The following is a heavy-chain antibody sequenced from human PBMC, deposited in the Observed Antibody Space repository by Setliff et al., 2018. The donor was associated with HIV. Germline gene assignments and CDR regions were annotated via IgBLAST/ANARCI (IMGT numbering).Heavy chain of an antibody. Sequence: SETLSLTCIVSGGSITSSGYYWGWIRQPPGKGLEWIGSVYYSGTTYYNPSLKSRLTISVVTSKNQFSLNLTSVTAADTAVYYCARQPETYYYDGGVYFPGPYYYYGMDVWGEGTTVTVSS. V-gene: IGHV4-39*01. D-gene: IGHD3-22*01. CDR1: GGSITSSGYY. J-gene: IGHJ6*04. CDR3: ARQPETYYYDGGVYFPGPYYYYGMDV. CDR2: VYYSGTT.